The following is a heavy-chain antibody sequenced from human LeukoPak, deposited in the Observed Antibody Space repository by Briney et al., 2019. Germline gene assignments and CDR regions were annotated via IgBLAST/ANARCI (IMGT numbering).Heavy chain of an antibody. J-gene: IGHJ6*02. V-gene: IGHV3-20*04. CDR2: INWNGGST. Sequence: GGSLRLSCAASGFTFDDYGMSWVRQAPGKGLEWVSGINWNGGSTGYADSVKGRFTISRDNAKNSLYLQMNSLRAEDTALYYCARAGYCSSTSCYGYYYYGMDVWGQGTTVTVSS. CDR3: ARAGYCSSTSCYGYYYYGMDV. D-gene: IGHD2-2*01. CDR1: GFTFDDYG.